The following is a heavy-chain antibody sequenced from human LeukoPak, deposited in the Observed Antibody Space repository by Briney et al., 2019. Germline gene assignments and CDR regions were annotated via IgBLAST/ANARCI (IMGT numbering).Heavy chain of an antibody. CDR2: FDPENGET. V-gene: IGHV1-24*01. D-gene: IGHD2-15*01. CDR3: ATDCSGGRCYSGFDH. J-gene: IGHJ4*02. Sequence: GASVKVSCKISGHSLTESSMHWVRQAPGKGLEWMGGFDPENGETIYAQHFQGRVTMTEDTPTDTAYMELSSLRSEDTAVYYCATDCSGGRCYSGFDHWGQGTLVTVSS. CDR1: GHSLTESS.